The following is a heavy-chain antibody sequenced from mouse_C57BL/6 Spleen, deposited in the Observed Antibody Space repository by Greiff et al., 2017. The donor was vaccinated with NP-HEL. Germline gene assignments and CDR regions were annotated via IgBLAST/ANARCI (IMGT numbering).Heavy chain of an antibody. V-gene: IGHV1-66*01. CDR3: ASDYGSSYLAWFAY. CDR2: IYPGSGNT. J-gene: IGHJ3*01. Sequence: QVQLQQSGPELVKPGASVKISCKASGYSFTSYYIHWVKQRPGQGLEWIGWIYPGSGNTKYNEKFKGKATLTADTSSSTAYMQLSSLTSEDSAVYYCASDYGSSYLAWFAYWGQGTLVTVSA. CDR1: GYSFTSYY. D-gene: IGHD1-1*01.